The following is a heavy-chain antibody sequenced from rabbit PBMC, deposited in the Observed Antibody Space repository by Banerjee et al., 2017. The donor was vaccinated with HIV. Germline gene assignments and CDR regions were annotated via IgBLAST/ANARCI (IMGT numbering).Heavy chain of an antibody. CDR3: ARTGSSWSLNL. Sequence: QEQLVESGGGLVQPGGSLKLSCKASGFTLSSYYMNWVRQAPGKGLECIGWICTFGSAYYANWVNGRFTISSDNAQNTVGLQLNSLTAADTATYFCARTGSSWSLNLWGPGTLVTVS. D-gene: IGHD8-1*01. V-gene: IGHV1S8*01. CDR2: ICTFGSA. CDR1: GFTLSSYY. J-gene: IGHJ4*01.